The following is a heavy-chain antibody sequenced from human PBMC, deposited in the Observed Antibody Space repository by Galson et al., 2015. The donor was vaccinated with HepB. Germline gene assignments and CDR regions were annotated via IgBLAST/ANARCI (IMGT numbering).Heavy chain of an antibody. CDR1: GFKFSDYY. J-gene: IGHJ2*01. CDR3: ARVGYSYGLGYFDL. Sequence: SLRLSCAASGFKFSDYYMIWVRQAPGKGLEWISIISSSLYNYTNYADSVKGRFTISRDNAKKSMVLQMSSLRAEDTAVYYCARVGYSYGLGYFDLWGRGTLVTVS. V-gene: IGHV3-11*06. CDR2: ISSSLYNYT. D-gene: IGHD5-18*01.